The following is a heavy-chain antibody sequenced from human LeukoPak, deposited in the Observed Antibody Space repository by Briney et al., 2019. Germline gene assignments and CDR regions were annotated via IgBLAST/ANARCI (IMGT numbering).Heavy chain of an antibody. D-gene: IGHD6-19*01. CDR2: IPGSSDNT. CDR1: GFTFSGYV. J-gene: IGHJ3*02. V-gene: IGHV3-23*01. Sequence: GGTLRLSCAASGFTFSGYVMNWVRQAPGKGLAWVSSIPGSSDNTYYADSVKGRFTISRDNSRSTLYLQMNSLSREDTALYYCARRGGSNGWGDFDIWGQGTMVTVSS. CDR3: ARRGGSNGWGDFDI.